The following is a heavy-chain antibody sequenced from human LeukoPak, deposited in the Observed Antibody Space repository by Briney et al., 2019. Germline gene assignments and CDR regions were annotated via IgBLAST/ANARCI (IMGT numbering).Heavy chain of an antibody. Sequence: SETLSVTCTVSGGSISSGGYYWSWIRQHPGKGLEWIGHIYYSGSTYYNPSLKSRVTISVDTSKNQFSLKLSSVTAADTAVYYCARQYFYGSGSYYPVGYWGQGTLVTVTS. CDR2: IYYSGST. V-gene: IGHV4-31*03. CDR1: GGSISSGGYY. CDR3: ARQYFYGSGSYYPVGY. J-gene: IGHJ4*02. D-gene: IGHD3-10*01.